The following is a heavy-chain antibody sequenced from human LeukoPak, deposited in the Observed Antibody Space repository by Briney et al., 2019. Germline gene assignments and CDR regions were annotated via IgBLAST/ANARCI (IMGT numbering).Heavy chain of an antibody. CDR1: GFTFSDHY. J-gene: IGHJ6*02. CDR2: ISSSSSTI. V-gene: IGHV3-11*04. CDR3: TTDGYYYGMDV. Sequence: PGGSLRLSCAASGFTFSDHYMDWVRQAPGKGLEWVSYISSSSSTIYYADSVKGRFTISRDNAKNLLYLQMNSLRAEDTAVYYCTTDGYYYGMDVWGQGTTVTVSS.